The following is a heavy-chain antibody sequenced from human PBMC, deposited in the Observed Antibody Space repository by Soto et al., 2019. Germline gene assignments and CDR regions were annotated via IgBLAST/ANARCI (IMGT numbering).Heavy chain of an antibody. J-gene: IGHJ5*02. D-gene: IGHD3-22*01. Sequence: QVQLVQSGAEVKKPGSSVKVSCKASGGTFSSYAITWVRQAPGQGLEWMGGIIPIFGTANYAQKFQGRVTITADDSTSTAYRELRSLRSEDTAVYYCARDRGPSRGDYPYWFDPWGQGTLVTVSS. CDR1: GGTFSSYA. CDR2: IIPIFGTA. CDR3: ARDRGPSRGDYPYWFDP. V-gene: IGHV1-69*12.